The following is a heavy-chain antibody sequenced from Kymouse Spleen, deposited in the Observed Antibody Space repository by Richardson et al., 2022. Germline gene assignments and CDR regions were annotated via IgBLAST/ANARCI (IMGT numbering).Heavy chain of an antibody. CDR3: ARGTDSSSSYYFDY. V-gene: IGHV4-34*01. Sequence: QVQLQQWGAGLLKPSETLSLTCAVYGGSFSGYYWSWIRQPPGKGLEWIGEINHSGSTNYNPSLKSRVTISVDTSKNQFSLKLSSVTAADTAVYYCARGTDSSSSYYFDYWGQGTLVTVSS. J-gene: IGHJ4*02. CDR1: GGSFSGYY. CDR2: INHSGST. D-gene: IGHD6-13*01.